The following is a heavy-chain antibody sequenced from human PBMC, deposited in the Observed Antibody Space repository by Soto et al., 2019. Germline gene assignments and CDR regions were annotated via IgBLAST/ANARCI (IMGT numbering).Heavy chain of an antibody. Sequence: QVQLVQSGAEVKKPGASVKVSCKASGYTFTSYYMHWVRQAPGQGLEWMGIINPSGGSTSYAQKFEGRVTMTRDTSTSTVYMELSSLRSEDTAVYYCARALVGRVYGMDVWGQGTTVTVSS. J-gene: IGHJ6*02. D-gene: IGHD2-21*01. CDR1: GYTFTSYY. CDR3: ARALVGRVYGMDV. V-gene: IGHV1-46*03. CDR2: INPSGGST.